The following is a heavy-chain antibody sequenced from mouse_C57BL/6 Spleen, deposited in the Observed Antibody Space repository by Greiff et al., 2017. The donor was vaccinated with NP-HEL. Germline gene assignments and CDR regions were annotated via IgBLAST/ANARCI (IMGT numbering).Heavy chain of an antibody. J-gene: IGHJ3*01. V-gene: IGHV1-69*01. Sequence: VQLQQSGAELVMPGASVKLSCKASGYTFTSYWMHWVKQRPGQGLEWIGEIDPSDSYTNYNQKFKGKSTLTVDKSSSTAYMQLSSLTSEDSAVYYCARAAQAPAWFAYWGQGTLVTVSA. D-gene: IGHD3-2*02. CDR3: ARAAQAPAWFAY. CDR1: GYTFTSYW. CDR2: IDPSDSYT.